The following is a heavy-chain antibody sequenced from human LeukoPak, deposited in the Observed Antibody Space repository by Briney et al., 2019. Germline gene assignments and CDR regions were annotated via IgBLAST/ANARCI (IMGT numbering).Heavy chain of an antibody. V-gene: IGHV3-48*01. J-gene: IGHJ4*01. CDR2: ISSSGNSI. CDR3: ARGFDY. Sequence: AGGSLRLSCAASGFTFSSYSMNWVRQAPGKGLEWVSYISSSGNSIYYADSVKGRFTISRDNAKDSLYLQMNSLTAEDTAVYYCARGFDYWGHGTLVTVSS. CDR1: GFTFSSYS.